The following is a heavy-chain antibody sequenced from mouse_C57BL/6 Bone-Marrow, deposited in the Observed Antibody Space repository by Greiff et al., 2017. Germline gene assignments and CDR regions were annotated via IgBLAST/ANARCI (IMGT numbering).Heavy chain of an antibody. Sequence: VQLKQSGPVLVKPGASVKMSCKASGYTFTDYYMNWVKQSHGKSLEWIGVINPYNGGTSYNQKFKGKATLTVDKSSSTAYMELNSLTSEDSAVYYCANYDGYYFDYWGQGTTLTVSS. D-gene: IGHD2-3*01. V-gene: IGHV1-19*01. CDR2: INPYNGGT. CDR1: GYTFTDYY. J-gene: IGHJ2*01. CDR3: ANYDGYYFDY.